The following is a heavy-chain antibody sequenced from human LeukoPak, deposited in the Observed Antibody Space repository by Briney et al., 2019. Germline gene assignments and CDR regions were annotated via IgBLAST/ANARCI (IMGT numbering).Heavy chain of an antibody. CDR1: GFTFEDYG. CDR2: IYSDNT. Sequence: PGGSLRLSCAASGFTFEDYGMNWVRQVPGKGLEWVSFIYSDNTHYSDSVKGRFTISRDNSKNTLYLQMNSLRAEDTAVYYCARRAGAYSHPYDYWGQGTLVTVSS. D-gene: IGHD4/OR15-4a*01. J-gene: IGHJ4*02. V-gene: IGHV3-53*01. CDR3: ARRAGAYSHPYDY.